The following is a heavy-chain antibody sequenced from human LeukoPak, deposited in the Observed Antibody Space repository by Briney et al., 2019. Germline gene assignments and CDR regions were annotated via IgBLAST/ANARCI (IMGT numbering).Heavy chain of an antibody. J-gene: IGHJ4*02. V-gene: IGHV3-23*01. CDR1: GFTFSSYA. CDR3: VKWGITATKEFAC. CDR2: ITGSGGSA. D-gene: IGHD1-7*01. Sequence: GSLRLSCAASGFTFSSYAMSWVRQAPEKGLDWVSSITGSGGSAFYADSVKGRFTISRDNSKNTLYLQMNSLRAEDTAVYYCVKWGITATKEFACWGQGTLVTVSS.